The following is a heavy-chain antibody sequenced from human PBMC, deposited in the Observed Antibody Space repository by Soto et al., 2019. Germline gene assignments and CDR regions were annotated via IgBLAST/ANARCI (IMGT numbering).Heavy chain of an antibody. CDR2: IWHDGSNK. V-gene: IGHV3-33*01. D-gene: IGHD1-7*01. CDR1: GFTFSSYG. CDR3: ARDRVLLLLTATTTVNSYYMDV. J-gene: IGHJ6*03. Sequence: GGSLRLSCAASGFTFSSYGMHWLRQAPGKGLEWVAVIWHDGSNKYYADSVKGRFTISRDNSKNTLYLQMNSLRAEDTAVYYCARDRVLLLLTATTTVNSYYMDVWGQGTTVTVSS.